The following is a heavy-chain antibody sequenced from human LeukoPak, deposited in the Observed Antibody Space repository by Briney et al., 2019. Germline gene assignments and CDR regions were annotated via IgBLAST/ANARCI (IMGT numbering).Heavy chain of an antibody. J-gene: IGHJ4*02. Sequence: GGSLRLSCAASGFTLSSYAMSWVRQAPGKWLEWVSANTGSGRSTYSAASVTGRFTTYRDHSKNTLYQTMDSLRAEDTAVYYCAISGSYYYWGQGTLVTVSS. CDR2: NTGSGRST. CDR1: GFTLSSYA. CDR3: AISGSYYY. V-gene: IGHV3-23*01. D-gene: IGHD1-26*01.